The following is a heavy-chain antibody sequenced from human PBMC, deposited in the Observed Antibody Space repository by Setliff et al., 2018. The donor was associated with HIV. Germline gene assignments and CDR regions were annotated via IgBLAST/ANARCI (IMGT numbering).Heavy chain of an antibody. V-gene: IGHV7-4-1*02. CDR3: ARAQALLRVYYMDV. J-gene: IGHJ6*03. Sequence: ASVKVSCKASGDTFSNYAFSWVRQAPGQGLEWLGWINTNTENPTYAQGFTGRFVFSLDTSVSAAFLQISSLKAEDTAVYYCARAQALLRVYYMDVWGKGTTVTVSS. CDR1: GDTFSNYA. D-gene: IGHD3-3*01. CDR2: INTNTENP.